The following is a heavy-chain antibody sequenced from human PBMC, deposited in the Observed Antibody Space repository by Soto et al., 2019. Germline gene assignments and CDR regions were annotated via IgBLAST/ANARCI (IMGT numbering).Heavy chain of an antibody. J-gene: IGHJ3*02. CDR2: INPSGGST. D-gene: IGHD3-22*01. CDR3: ARVVDDDSSGPHDAFYR. V-gene: IGHV1-46*03. Sequence: ASVKVSCKASGYTFTSYYMHWVRQAPGQGLEWMGIINPSGGSTSYAQKFQGRVTMTRDTSTSTVYMELSSLRSEDTAVYYCARVVDDDSSGPHDAFYRCGQGTMVTVSS. CDR1: GYTFTSYY.